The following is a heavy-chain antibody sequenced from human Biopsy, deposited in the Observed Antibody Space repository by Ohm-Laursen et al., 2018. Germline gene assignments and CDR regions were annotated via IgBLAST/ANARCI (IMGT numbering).Heavy chain of an antibody. CDR3: ARHRADNFGALEY. V-gene: IGHV2-70*04. CDR2: IDWDDDE. Sequence: TQTLTLTYTFSGFSLRSSGMRMSWVRQPPGKALEWLARIDWDDDEFYSPSLRARLTVSKDTSKNQVVLTLTNMGPVDTATYYCARHRADNFGALEYWDQGILVTASS. CDR1: GFSLRSSGMR. D-gene: IGHD1-1*01. J-gene: IGHJ4*02.